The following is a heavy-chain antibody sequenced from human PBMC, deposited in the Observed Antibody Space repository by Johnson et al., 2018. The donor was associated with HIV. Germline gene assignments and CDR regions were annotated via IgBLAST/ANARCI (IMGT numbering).Heavy chain of an antibody. J-gene: IGHJ3*02. D-gene: IGHD2-2*01. V-gene: IGHV3-30*03. CDR3: ARPDRVNSIVVVPAGAFDI. CDR2: FSYDGNNK. CDR1: GFTFSSNA. Sequence: ASGFTFSSNAMHWVRQAPGKGLEWVAVFSYDGNNKFYADSVKGRFTISSDNAKNTLYLQTNSRRAEDTAVYYCARPDRVNSIVVVPAGAFDIWGQGTMVTVSS.